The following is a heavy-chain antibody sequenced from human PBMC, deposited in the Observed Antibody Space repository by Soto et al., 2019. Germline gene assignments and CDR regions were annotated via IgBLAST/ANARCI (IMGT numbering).Heavy chain of an antibody. Sequence: HPGGSLRLSCAASGFTFSSYSMNWVRQAPGKGPEWVSYISSSSSTIYYADSVKGRFTISRDNAKNSLYLQMNSLRDEDTAVYYCARDNLSGSYYRFYYGMDVWGQGTTVTVSS. CDR3: ARDNLSGSYYRFYYGMDV. D-gene: IGHD1-26*01. V-gene: IGHV3-48*02. CDR2: ISSSSSTI. CDR1: GFTFSSYS. J-gene: IGHJ6*02.